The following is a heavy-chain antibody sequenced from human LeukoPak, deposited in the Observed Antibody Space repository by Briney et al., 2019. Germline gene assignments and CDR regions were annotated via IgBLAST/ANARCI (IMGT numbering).Heavy chain of an antibody. CDR3: ARGPETYYYDSSAYY. CDR1: GFTLSSYW. V-gene: IGHV3-74*01. D-gene: IGHD3-22*01. J-gene: IGHJ4*02. Sequence: GGSLRLSCEASGFTLSSYWMHWVRQAPGKGLVWVSRINNDGSTEHYADSVKGRFTIFRDNAENTLYLQMNSLRAEDTAVYYCARGPETYYYDSSAYYWGQGTLVTVSS. CDR2: INNDGSTE.